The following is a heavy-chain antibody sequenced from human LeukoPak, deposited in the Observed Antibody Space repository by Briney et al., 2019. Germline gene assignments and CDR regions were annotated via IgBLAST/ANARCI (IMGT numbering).Heavy chain of an antibody. CDR1: GFTFEDYA. J-gene: IGHJ6*02. V-gene: IGHV3-9*01. CDR3: VKDAGADTYNPYYYDYGFEV. Sequence: GGSLRLSCVASGFTFEDYAMHWVRQVSGQGPEWVAGITWNGGATAYADSVRGRFAISRDNDRNALYLEMNSLTVADTALYYCVKDAGADTYNPYYYDYGFEVWGQGTSVAVSS. CDR2: ITWNGGAT. D-gene: IGHD5-24*01.